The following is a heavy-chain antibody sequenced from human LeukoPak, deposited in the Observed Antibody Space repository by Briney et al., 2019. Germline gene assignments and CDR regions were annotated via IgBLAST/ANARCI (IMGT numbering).Heavy chain of an antibody. V-gene: IGHV4-61*02. CDR3: ARDLGGGYCSSTSCPSTDAFDI. J-gene: IGHJ3*02. CDR2: IYTSGST. D-gene: IGHD2-2*01. Sequence: SQTLSLTCTVSGGSISSGDYYWSWIRQPPGKGLEWIGRIYTSGSTNYNPSLKSRVTMSVDTSKNQFSLKLSSVTAADTAVYYCARDLGGGYCSSTSCPSTDAFDIWGQGTMVTVSS. CDR1: GGSISSGDYY.